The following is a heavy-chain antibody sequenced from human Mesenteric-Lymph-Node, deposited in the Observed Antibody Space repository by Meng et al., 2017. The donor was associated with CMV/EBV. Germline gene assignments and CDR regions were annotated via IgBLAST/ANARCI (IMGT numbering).Heavy chain of an antibody. CDR2: ISTSGDMV. V-gene: IGHV3-48*03. CDR1: GFMFSHYE. J-gene: IGHJ6*02. Sequence: GESLKISCAASGFMFSHYEMNWVRQAPGKGLEWVSYISTSGDMVSYGDSVKGRFTISRDNSKKTLYLQMNSLRAEDTAVYYCAKDRGGYYQYYFYYGMDVWGQGTTVTVSS. CDR3: AKDRGGYYQYYFYYGMDV. D-gene: IGHD3-3*01.